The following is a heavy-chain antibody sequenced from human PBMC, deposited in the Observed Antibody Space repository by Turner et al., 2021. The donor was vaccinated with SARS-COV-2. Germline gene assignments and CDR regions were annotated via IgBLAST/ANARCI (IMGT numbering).Heavy chain of an antibody. CDR2: VYQSGNA. Sequence: QVQLQESGPGLVKPSQTLSLTCTVAGGSVNGRDYYWGWIRQLPGKGLEWLGYVYQSGNAYYNPSLQDRRTLSVDTSMNQFSLTLSSVTVADTAVYYCVRTLIVITLPPGTFDLWGQGTVVTVSS. V-gene: IGHV4-31*03. J-gene: IGHJ3*01. D-gene: IGHD1-26*01. CDR1: GGSVNGRDYY. CDR3: VRTLIVITLPPGTFDL.